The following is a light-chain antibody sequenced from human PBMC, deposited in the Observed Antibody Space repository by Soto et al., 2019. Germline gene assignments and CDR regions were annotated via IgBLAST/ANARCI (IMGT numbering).Light chain of an antibody. CDR1: QSVSSY. J-gene: IGKJ5*01. Sequence: EIVLTQSPATLSLSPGERATLSCRASQSVSSYLAWHQQKPGQAPRLLIYDESNRATGIPARFSGSGSGTDSTLTISGLGHESCAVYYCQQRSNWPPITFGQGTRLEIK. V-gene: IGKV3-11*01. CDR3: QQRSNWPPIT. CDR2: DES.